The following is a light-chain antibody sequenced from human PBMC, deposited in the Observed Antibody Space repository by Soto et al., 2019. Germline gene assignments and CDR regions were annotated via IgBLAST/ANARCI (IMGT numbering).Light chain of an antibody. CDR1: QDITSD. J-gene: IGKJ1*01. V-gene: IGKV1-13*02. CDR3: QQFNAYPRT. CDR2: DAS. Sequence: AIQLTQSPSSLSASLGDTVIITCRASQDITSDLAWYQQRPEKAPVLLIYDASRFESWVPPRFSGGGSGTEFSLTLSSLQPEDFATYFCQQFNAYPRTFGQGTKVDIK.